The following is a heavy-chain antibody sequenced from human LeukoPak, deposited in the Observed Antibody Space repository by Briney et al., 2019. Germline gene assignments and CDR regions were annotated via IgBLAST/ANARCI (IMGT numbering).Heavy chain of an antibody. Sequence: GESLKISCKGSGYSFTSYWIGWVRQMPGKGLEWMGIIYPGDSDTRYSPSFQGQVTISADKSISTAYLQWSSLRASDTAMYYCARISTTANYAFDIWGQGTMVTVSS. CDR3: ARISTTANYAFDI. J-gene: IGHJ3*02. D-gene: IGHD1-1*01. CDR1: GYSFTSYW. V-gene: IGHV5-51*01. CDR2: IYPGDSDT.